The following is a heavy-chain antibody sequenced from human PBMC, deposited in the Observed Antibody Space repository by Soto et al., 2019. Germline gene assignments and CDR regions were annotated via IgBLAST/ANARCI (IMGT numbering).Heavy chain of an antibody. CDR1: GGTFSSSS. D-gene: IGHD3-16*02. CDR2: IVPSLDTT. J-gene: IGHJ6*02. Sequence: QVHLVQSGTEVKKPGSSVKVSCKASGGTFSSSSFSWVRQAPGQGLEWMGMIVPSLDTTNYAQKFQARVTITADEVTSTAYMELRSLISEDTAVYYCARWPQPRYTADPCAVDVWGQGTMVIVSS. V-gene: IGHV1-69*11. CDR3: ARWPQPRYTADPCAVDV.